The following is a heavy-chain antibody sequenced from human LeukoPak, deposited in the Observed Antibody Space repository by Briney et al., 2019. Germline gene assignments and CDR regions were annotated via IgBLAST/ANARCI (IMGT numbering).Heavy chain of an antibody. Sequence: GGSLRLSCAASGFTFTSYWMNWVRQTPGKGLEWVANIKQDGSEKYYVDSVKGRFTISRDNANNSLYLQMNSLRAEDTAVYYCARGWIQLLPFDSWGQGTLVTVSS. V-gene: IGHV3-7*04. CDR2: IKQDGSEK. J-gene: IGHJ4*02. CDR3: ARGWIQLLPFDS. D-gene: IGHD5-18*01. CDR1: GFTFTSYW.